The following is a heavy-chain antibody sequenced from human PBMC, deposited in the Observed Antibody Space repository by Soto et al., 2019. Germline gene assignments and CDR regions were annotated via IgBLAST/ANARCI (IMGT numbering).Heavy chain of an antibody. V-gene: IGHV1-18*01. CDR1: GYTFTSYG. CDR2: ISAYNGNT. CDR3: ARAVYYGGNSGEVRDYYFDY. Sequence: ASVKVSCKASGYTFTSYGISWVRQAPGQGLEWMGWISAYNGNTNYAQKLQGRVTMTTDTSTSTAYMELRRLRSDDTAMYYCARAVYYGGNSGEVRDYYFDYWG. D-gene: IGHD4-17*01. J-gene: IGHJ4*01.